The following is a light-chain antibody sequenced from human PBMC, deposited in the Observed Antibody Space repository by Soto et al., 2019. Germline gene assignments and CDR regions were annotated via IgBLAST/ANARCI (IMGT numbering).Light chain of an antibody. J-gene: IGLJ3*02. V-gene: IGLV2-23*02. CDR1: SSDFGGYNL. Sequence: QSVLTQPASVSGSPGQSITISCTATSSDFGGYNLVSWYQQHPGKAPKLMIYEVTKRPSGVSSRFSGSKSGNTASLTISGLQAEDEANYYCCSSAGDFTWVFGGGTQLTVL. CDR2: EVT. CDR3: CSSAGDFTWV.